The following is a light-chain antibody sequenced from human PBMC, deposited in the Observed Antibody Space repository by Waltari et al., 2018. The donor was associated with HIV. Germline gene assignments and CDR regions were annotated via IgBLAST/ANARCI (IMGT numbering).Light chain of an antibody. CDR3: CSYAGSNTFYV. CDR1: SREIGGYNY. Sequence: QSALTQPRSVSGSPGQTVTISCRGTSREIGGYNYVSWYQHHPAEAPRLMIYDVNKRPSGVPDRFSGSKSGNTASLTISGLQAEDEADYYCCSYAGSNTFYVFGTGTEVTVL. V-gene: IGLV2-11*01. J-gene: IGLJ1*01. CDR2: DVN.